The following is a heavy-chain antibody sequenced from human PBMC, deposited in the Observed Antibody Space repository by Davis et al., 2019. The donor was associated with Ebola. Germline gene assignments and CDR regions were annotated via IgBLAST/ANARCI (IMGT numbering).Heavy chain of an antibody. D-gene: IGHD2-21*01. V-gene: IGHV1-69*04. CDR2: IIPILGIA. Sequence: AASVKVSCKASGGTFSSYAISWVRQAPGQGLEWMGRIIPILGIANYAQKFQGRVTITADESTSTAYMELSSLRSEDTAVYYCARGDYNWFDPWGQGTLVTVSS. CDR1: GGTFSSYA. J-gene: IGHJ5*02. CDR3: ARGDYNWFDP.